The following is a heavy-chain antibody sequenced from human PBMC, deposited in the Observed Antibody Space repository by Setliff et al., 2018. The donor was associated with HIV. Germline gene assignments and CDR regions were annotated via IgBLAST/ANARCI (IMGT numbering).Heavy chain of an antibody. D-gene: IGHD6-13*01. J-gene: IGHJ4*02. V-gene: IGHV3-9*02. Sequence: GGSLRLSCAASGFTSDDYAMHWVRQAPGKGLEWVSGISWNSGSIGYADSVKGRFTISRDNAKNSLYLQMNSLRAEDTALYYCAKGARGGIAAAGTDYWGQGTLVTVSS. CDR3: AKGARGGIAAAGTDY. CDR2: ISWNSGSI. CDR1: GFTSDDYA.